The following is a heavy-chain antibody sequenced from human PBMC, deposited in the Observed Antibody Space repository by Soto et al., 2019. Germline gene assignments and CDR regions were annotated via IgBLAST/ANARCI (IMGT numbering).Heavy chain of an antibody. Sequence: QITLKESGPTLVKPTQTLTLTCSFSGFSLSTRGVGVGWIRQPPGKALEWLALIFWDDDKWYSPSLRSRLTITEDTSKNQVLLIMTNMDPVDTATYYCAHRSRGYAYYFDQWGQVTLVTVSS. CDR3: AHRSRGYAYYFDQ. D-gene: IGHD5-12*01. CDR2: IFWDDDK. J-gene: IGHJ4*02. V-gene: IGHV2-5*02. CDR1: GFSLSTRGVG.